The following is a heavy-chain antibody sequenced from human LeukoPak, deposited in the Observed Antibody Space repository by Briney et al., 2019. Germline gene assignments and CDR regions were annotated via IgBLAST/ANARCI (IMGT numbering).Heavy chain of an antibody. D-gene: IGHD1-26*01. CDR1: VSDFNDFA. CDR2: MSGRGYTT. J-gene: IGHJ4*02. CDR3: AKQEGGSYNFDY. V-gene: IGHV3-23*01. Sequence: GGSLRLSCAVSVSDFNDFAMTWVRQASRKGREWVSSMSGRGYTTEYAASVRGRFTILRHNPKNTLYLQMNSLRAEDTAVYYCAKQEGGSYNFDYCGRGTLATLSS.